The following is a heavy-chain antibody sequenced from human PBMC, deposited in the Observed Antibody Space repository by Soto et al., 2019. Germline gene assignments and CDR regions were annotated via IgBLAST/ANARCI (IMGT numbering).Heavy chain of an antibody. CDR1: GFTFSSYA. CDR2: VSIGGST. J-gene: IGHJ4*02. Sequence: GGSRRRSWAASGFTFSSYAMGWVRQGPGKGLEWVAVVSIGGSTHYADSVRGRFTISRDNSKNTLSLQMNSLTAEDTAVYFCAKRRGAGGHFDYWGQGALVTVSS. CDR3: AKRRGAGGHFDY. V-gene: IGHV3-23*01. D-gene: IGHD2-15*01.